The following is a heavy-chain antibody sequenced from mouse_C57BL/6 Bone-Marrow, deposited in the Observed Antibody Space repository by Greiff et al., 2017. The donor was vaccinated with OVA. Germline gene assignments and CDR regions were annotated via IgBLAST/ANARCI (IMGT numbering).Heavy chain of an antibody. CDR2: IWPGGGT. V-gene: IGHV2-9-1*01. J-gene: IGHJ2*01. D-gene: IGHD2-3*01. CDR1: GFSLTSYA. Sequence: VKLEESGPGLVAPSQCLSITCTVSGFSLTSYAISWVRQPPGKGLEWLGVIWPGGGTTYNSAPISSLSISKDNSKSQVFIKMNRLQADDTANYYCARNSIKGSYFDYWGQGTTLTVSS. CDR3: ARNSIKGSYFDY.